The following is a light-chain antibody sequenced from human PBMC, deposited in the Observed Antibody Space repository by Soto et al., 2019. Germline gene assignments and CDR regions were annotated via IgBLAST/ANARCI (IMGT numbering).Light chain of an antibody. CDR1: NSDVGGYNF. J-gene: IGLJ1*01. CDR2: DVT. CDR3: SSYTSSSTLV. V-gene: IGLV2-14*01. Sequence: QSALTQPAFVSGSPGQSITISCTGTNSDVGGYNFVSWYQQHPGKVPKLMIYDVTSRPSGVSNRFSGSKSGNTASLTISGLHAEDEADYYCSSYTSSSTLVFGTGTKLTVL.